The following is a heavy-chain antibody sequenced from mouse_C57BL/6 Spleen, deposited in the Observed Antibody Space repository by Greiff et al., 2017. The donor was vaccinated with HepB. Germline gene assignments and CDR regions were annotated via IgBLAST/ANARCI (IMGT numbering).Heavy chain of an antibody. Sequence: VQLQQSGAELARPGASVKMSCKASGYTFTSYTMHWVKQRPGQGLEWIGYINPSSGYTKYNQKFKDKATLTADKSSSTAYMQLSSLTSEDSAVYYCARSGTRGAMDYWGQGTSVTVSS. J-gene: IGHJ4*01. CDR3: ARSGTRGAMDY. V-gene: IGHV1-4*01. CDR2: INPSSGYT. CDR1: GYTFTSYT. D-gene: IGHD3-1*01.